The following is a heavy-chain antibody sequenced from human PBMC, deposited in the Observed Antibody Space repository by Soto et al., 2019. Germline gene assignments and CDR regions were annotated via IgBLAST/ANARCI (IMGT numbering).Heavy chain of an antibody. Sequence: ESGPTLVNPTQTLTLICTFSGFSLSTSGVGVGWIRQPPGKALEWLALIYWDDDERYNPSLKSRLTITKDTSKNQVVLTMTNMDPVDAATYYCAHRTYYDFWSVYYRQGSPAARIGWFDPWGQGTLVTVSS. CDR2: IYWDDDE. V-gene: IGHV2-5*02. J-gene: IGHJ5*02. CDR1: GFSLSTSGVG. CDR3: AHRTYYDFWSVYYRQGSPAARIGWFDP. D-gene: IGHD3-3*01.